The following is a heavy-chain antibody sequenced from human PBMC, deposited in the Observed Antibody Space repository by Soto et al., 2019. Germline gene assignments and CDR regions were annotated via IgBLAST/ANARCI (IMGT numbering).Heavy chain of an antibody. CDR2: IHYSGST. V-gene: IGHV4-59*01. Sequence: SETLSLTCTVSGGSISTYYWSWIRQSPGKGLEWIAYIHYSGSTSYNPSLKSRVTISLDASRIQFSLELRSVTAADSAVYYCARLPGNSYGPIDYWGQGTLVTVSS. J-gene: IGHJ4*02. CDR3: ARLPGNSYGPIDY. D-gene: IGHD5-18*01. CDR1: GGSISTYY.